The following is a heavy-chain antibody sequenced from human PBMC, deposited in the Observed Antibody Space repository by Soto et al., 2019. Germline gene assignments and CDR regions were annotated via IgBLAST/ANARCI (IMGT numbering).Heavy chain of an antibody. CDR3: ARHVTMVRGVILYYYYGMDV. CDR1: GGSISSYY. Sequence: SETLSLTCTVSGGSISSYYWSWIRQPPGKGLEWIGYIYYSGSTNYNPSLKSRVTISVDTSKNQFSLKLSSVTAADTAVYYCARHVTMVRGVILYYYYGMDVWGQGTTVTVSS. J-gene: IGHJ6*02. CDR2: IYYSGST. V-gene: IGHV4-59*08. D-gene: IGHD3-10*01.